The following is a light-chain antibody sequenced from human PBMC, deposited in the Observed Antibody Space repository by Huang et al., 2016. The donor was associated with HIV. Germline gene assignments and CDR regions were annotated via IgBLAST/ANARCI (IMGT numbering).Light chain of an antibody. CDR1: QSISSY. Sequence: DIQMTQSPSSLSASVGDRVTITCRASQSISSYLNWYQQKPGKAPKVLIYAATSLQSGLPSRFSGSGAGTDFTLTINNLQPEDSATYYCQQTYITPLTFGQGTKLEIK. V-gene: IGKV1-39*01. CDR2: AAT. J-gene: IGKJ2*01. CDR3: QQTYITPLT.